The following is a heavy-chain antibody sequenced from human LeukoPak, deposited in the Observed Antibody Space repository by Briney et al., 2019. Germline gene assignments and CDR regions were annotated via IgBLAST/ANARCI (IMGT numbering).Heavy chain of an antibody. CDR3: ARVYGDYEGWFDP. V-gene: IGHV1-2*02. Sequence: ASVKVSCKASGYTFTSYYMHWVRQAPGQGLEWMGWINPNSGGTNYAQKFQGRVTMTRDTSISTAYMELSRLRSDDTAVYYCARVYGDYEGWFDPWGQGTLVTVSS. J-gene: IGHJ5*02. CDR2: INPNSGGT. CDR1: GYTFTSYY. D-gene: IGHD4-17*01.